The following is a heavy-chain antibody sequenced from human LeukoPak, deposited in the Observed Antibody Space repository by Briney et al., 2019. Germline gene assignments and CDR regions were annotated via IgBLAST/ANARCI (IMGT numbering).Heavy chain of an antibody. CDR2: ISSSRNYI. D-gene: IGHD6-19*01. CDR1: GFTFSSFT. CDR3: TRALPPRLGFDY. J-gene: IGHJ4*02. V-gene: IGHV3-21*01. Sequence: GGSLRPSCAASGFTFSSFTMNWVRQAPGKGLEWVSSISSSRNYIYYADSVRGRFSISRDHAKNSLYLQMNSLRAEDTAVYYCTRALPPRLGFDYWGQGILVTVSS.